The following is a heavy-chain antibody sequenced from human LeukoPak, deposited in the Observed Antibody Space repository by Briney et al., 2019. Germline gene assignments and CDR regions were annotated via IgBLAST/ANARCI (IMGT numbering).Heavy chain of an antibody. CDR1: DGSISSSSYY. V-gene: IGHV4-39*07. D-gene: IGHD3-22*01. Sequence: PSETLSLTCTVSDGSISSSSYYWGWIRQPPGKGLEWIGSIYYSGSTYYNPSLKSRVTISVDTSKNQFFLKLSSVTAADTAVYYCARSGYYDSSGYFDYWGQGTLVTVSS. J-gene: IGHJ4*02. CDR3: ARSGYYDSSGYFDY. CDR2: IYYSGST.